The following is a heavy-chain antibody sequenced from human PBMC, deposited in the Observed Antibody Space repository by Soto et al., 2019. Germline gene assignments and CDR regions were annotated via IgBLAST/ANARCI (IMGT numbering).Heavy chain of an antibody. CDR2: IWYDGSNK. J-gene: IGHJ4*02. V-gene: IGHV3-33*01. CDR3: GGGITGNTLYRDDY. D-gene: IGHD1-7*01. CDR1: GFTFSSYG. Sequence: QVQLVESGGGVVQPGRSLRLSCAASGFTFSSYGMHWVRQAPGKGLEWVALIWYDGSNKYYADSVKGRFTISRDNSKNTLYLQMNSLRAEDTAVYYCGGGITGNTLYRDDYWGQGTLVTVSS.